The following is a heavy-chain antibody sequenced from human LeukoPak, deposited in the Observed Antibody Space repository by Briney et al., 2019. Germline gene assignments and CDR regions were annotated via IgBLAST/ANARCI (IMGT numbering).Heavy chain of an antibody. CDR1: GFTFSSYA. CDR3: AKDSSSGSSYYFHGMDV. D-gene: IGHD3-10*01. Sequence: GGTLRLSCAASGFTFSSYAMHWVRQAPGKGLEWLAVTSFDGGNTYYAASVKGRFTISRDNSNNTLDLQMNSLRAEDTAVYYCAKDSSSGSSYYFHGMDVWGQGTTVIVSS. CDR2: TSFDGGNT. J-gene: IGHJ6*02. V-gene: IGHV3-30*18.